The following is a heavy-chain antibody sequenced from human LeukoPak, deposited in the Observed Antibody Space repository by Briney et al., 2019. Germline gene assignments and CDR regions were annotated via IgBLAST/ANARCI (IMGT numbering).Heavy chain of an antibody. D-gene: IGHD3-10*01. CDR3: ARHSGGSGSDNAFDI. CDR2: IYYSGNT. Sequence: SETLSLTCTVSGCSITGYHWSWIRQPPEKGLEWIGYIYYSGNTYYNPSLKSRVTISVDTSKNQFFLKLRSVTATDTAVYYCARHSGGSGSDNAFDIWGQGTMVTVSS. J-gene: IGHJ3*02. V-gene: IGHV4-59*04. CDR1: GCSITGYH.